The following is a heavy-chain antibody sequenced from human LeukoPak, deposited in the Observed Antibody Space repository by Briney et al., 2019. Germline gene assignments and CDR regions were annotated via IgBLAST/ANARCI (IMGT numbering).Heavy chain of an antibody. CDR1: GFTFSSYA. V-gene: IGHV3-23*01. Sequence: PGGSLRLSCAASGFTFSSYAMSWVRQAPGKGLEWVSTISGNSDTTYSADSLKGRFTISRDNSKNTLYLQMNSLRVEDTAVYYCAKDGEGLSNLYYYMDVWGTGTTVTVSS. J-gene: IGHJ6*03. CDR2: ISGNSDTT. CDR3: AKDGEGLSNLYYYMDV. D-gene: IGHD2/OR15-2a*01.